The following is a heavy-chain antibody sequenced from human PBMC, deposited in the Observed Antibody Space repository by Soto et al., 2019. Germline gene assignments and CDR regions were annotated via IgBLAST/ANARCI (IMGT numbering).Heavy chain of an antibody. V-gene: IGHV3-23*01. Sequence: EVQLLESGGGLVQPGGSLRLSCAASGFTFSSYAMSWVRQAPGKGLEWVSAISGNGGSTYYADSVKGRFTISRDNSKNTLYLQMNSLRAEDMAVYYCARRSSGWYFDYWGQGTLVTVSS. CDR3: ARRSSGWYFDY. J-gene: IGHJ4*02. CDR2: ISGNGGST. CDR1: GFTFSSYA. D-gene: IGHD6-19*01.